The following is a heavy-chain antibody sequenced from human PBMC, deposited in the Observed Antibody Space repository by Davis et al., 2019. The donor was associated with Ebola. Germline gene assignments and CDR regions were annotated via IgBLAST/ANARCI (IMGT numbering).Heavy chain of an antibody. D-gene: IGHD1-26*01. Sequence: LRPSCVVSGCSISSGGYSWGWIRQPPGKGLEWIGYIYHSGSTYYNPSLKSRVTILVDRSKNQFSLKLSAVTAADTAVYYCARTSGKFDYWGQGTLVTVSS. CDR1: GCSISSGGYS. V-gene: IGHV4-30-2*01. J-gene: IGHJ4*02. CDR2: IYHSGST. CDR3: ARTSGKFDY.